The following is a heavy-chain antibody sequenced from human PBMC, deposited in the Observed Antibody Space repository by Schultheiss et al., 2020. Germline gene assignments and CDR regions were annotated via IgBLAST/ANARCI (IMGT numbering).Heavy chain of an antibody. CDR1: GGSISSYY. CDR3: ASAILSSWYMGAFDI. CDR2: IYYSGRT. V-gene: IGHV4-59*01. D-gene: IGHD6-13*01. J-gene: IGHJ3*02. Sequence: SQTLSLTCTVSGGSISSYYWSWIRQPPGKGLEWIGYIYYSGRTNYNPSLKSRATISVDTSKNQFSLKLSSVTAADTAVYYCASAILSSWYMGAFDIWGQGTMVTVSS.